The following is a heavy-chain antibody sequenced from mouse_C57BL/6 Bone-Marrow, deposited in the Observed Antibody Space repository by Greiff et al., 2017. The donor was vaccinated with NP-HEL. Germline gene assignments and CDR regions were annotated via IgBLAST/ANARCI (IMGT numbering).Heavy chain of an antibody. CDR3: AREAPGAYYGLAY. CDR2: IDPSDSET. D-gene: IGHD2-10*01. J-gene: IGHJ3*01. Sequence: VQLQQPGAELVRPGSSVKLSCKASGYTFTSYWMHWVKQRPIQGLEWIGNIDPSDSETHYNQKFKDKATLTVDKSSSTAYMQLSSLTSEDSAVYYCAREAPGAYYGLAYWGQGTLVTVSA. V-gene: IGHV1-52*01. CDR1: GYTFTSYW.